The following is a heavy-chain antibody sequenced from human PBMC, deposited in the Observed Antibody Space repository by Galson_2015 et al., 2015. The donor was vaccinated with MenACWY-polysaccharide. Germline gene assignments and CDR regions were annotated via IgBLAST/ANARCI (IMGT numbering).Heavy chain of an antibody. J-gene: IGHJ6*02. D-gene: IGHD2-15*01. CDR1: GYTFTGYY. V-gene: IGHV1-2*02. CDR3: ARGFRVVLVAATSCSYYYGMDV. Sequence: SVKVSCKASGYTFTGYYMHWVRQAPGQGLEWMGWINPNSGGTNYAQKFQGRVTMTRDTSISTAYMELSRLRSDDTAVYYCARGFRVVLVAATSCSYYYGMDVWGQGATVTVSS. CDR2: INPNSGGT.